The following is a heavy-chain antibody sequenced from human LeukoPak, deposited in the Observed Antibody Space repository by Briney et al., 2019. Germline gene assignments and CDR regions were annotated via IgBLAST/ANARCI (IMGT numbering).Heavy chain of an antibody. Sequence: TSETLSLTCTVSGGSISSGSYYWSWIRQPAGKGLEWIGRIYTSGCTNYNPSLKSRVTISVDTSKNQFSLKLSSVTAADTAVYYCARRPRDSSSWYPFDYWGQGTLVTVSS. CDR3: ARRPRDSSSWYPFDY. V-gene: IGHV4-61*02. CDR1: GGSISSGSYY. D-gene: IGHD6-13*01. J-gene: IGHJ4*02. CDR2: IYTSGCT.